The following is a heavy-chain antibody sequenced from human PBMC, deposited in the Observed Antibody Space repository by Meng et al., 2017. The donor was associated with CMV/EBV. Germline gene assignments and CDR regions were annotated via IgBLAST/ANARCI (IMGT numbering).Heavy chain of an antibody. J-gene: IGHJ4*02. D-gene: IGHD3-3*01. CDR3: ARGTSYDFWSGYPPSSFDY. CDR1: GYTFTSYG. V-gene: IGHV1-18*01. CDR2: ISAYNGNT. Sequence: ASVKVSCKASGYTFTSYGISWVRQAPGQGLEWMGWISAYNGNTNYAQKLQSRVTMTTDTSTSTAYMELRSLRSDDTAVYYCARGTSYDFWSGYPPSSFDYWGQGTLVTVSS.